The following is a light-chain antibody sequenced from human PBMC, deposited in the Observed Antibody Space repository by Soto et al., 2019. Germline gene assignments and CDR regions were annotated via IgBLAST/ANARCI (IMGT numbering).Light chain of an antibody. CDR3: SSYTTTSTVV. V-gene: IGLV2-14*01. Sequence: QSALTQPASVSGSPGQSITMSCTGTTSDVGAFNYVSWYQQHPGKAPKLMIYEVSNRPSGISNRFSGSKSGNTASLTISGLQAEDEAAYYCSSYTTTSTVVFGGGTKLTVL. J-gene: IGLJ2*01. CDR1: TSDVGAFNY. CDR2: EVS.